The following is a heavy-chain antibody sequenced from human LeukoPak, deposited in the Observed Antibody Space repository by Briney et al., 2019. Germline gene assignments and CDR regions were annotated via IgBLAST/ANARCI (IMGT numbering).Heavy chain of an antibody. D-gene: IGHD6-19*01. V-gene: IGHV3-7*03. Sequence: GGSLRLSCVASGFTFSSYWMSWVRQAPGKGLEWVANIKQDGSENFYVDSVKGRFTISRDNAKNSLYLQMNSLRVEDTALYYCARDGSGWSRGRSCFYWGQGTLVTVSS. CDR2: IKQDGSEN. CDR3: ARDGSGWSRGRSCFY. CDR1: GFTFSSYW. J-gene: IGHJ4*02.